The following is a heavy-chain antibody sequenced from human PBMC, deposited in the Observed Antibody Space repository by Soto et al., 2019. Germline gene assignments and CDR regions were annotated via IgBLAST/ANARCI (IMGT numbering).Heavy chain of an antibody. D-gene: IGHD4-17*01. CDR1: GFMFGSYW. Sequence: GGSLRLSCTASGFMFGSYWMTWVRHVPGKGLQWVANIKRDGSEKYYVDFVKGRFTISRDNADNTMFLHMNNLRVDDTATYYCARVRATDYEIDYWGQGALVTVSS. CDR3: ARVRATDYEIDY. J-gene: IGHJ4*02. V-gene: IGHV3-7*03. CDR2: IKRDGSEK.